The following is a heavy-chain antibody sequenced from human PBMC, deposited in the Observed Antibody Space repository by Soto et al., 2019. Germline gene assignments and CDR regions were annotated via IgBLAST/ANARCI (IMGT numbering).Heavy chain of an antibody. CDR1: GFTFSSYE. CDR2: ISSNGSTI. J-gene: IGHJ6*02. V-gene: IGHV3-48*03. D-gene: IGHD3-3*01. Sequence: PGGSLRLSCAASGFTFSSYEMNWVRQAPGKGLEWVSYISSNGSTIYYADSVKGRFTISRDNAKNSLYLQMNSLRAEDTAAYYWARVRNLYYDFWSGQYGMDVWGQGTTVTVSS. CDR3: ARVRNLYYDFWSGQYGMDV.